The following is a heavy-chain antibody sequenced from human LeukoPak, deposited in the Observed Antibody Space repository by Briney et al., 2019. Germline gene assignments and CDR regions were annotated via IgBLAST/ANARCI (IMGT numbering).Heavy chain of an antibody. CDR2: INSDGSST. Sequence: GGSLRLSCAASGFTFSSYWMHWVRQAPGKGLVWGSRINSDGSSTSYADSVKGRFTISRDNAKNTLYLQMYSLRAEDTAVYYCARDHPMIVVVITSYYFDYWGQGTLVTVSS. J-gene: IGHJ4*02. CDR3: ARDHPMIVVVITSYYFDY. V-gene: IGHV3-74*01. CDR1: GFTFSSYW. D-gene: IGHD3-22*01.